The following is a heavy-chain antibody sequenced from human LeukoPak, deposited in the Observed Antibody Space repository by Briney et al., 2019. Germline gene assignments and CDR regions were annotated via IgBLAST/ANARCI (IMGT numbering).Heavy chain of an antibody. J-gene: IGHJ4*03. Sequence: PSETLSLTCAVSGGSFSRYYWSWIRQSPGKGLEWIAEIDRRGDTNYNASVKSRVTISVDTSKNQFSLQQRYLRTADTAVLYCARGATISETGYFDFWGQGTTVTVSS. CDR3: ARGATISETGYFDF. V-gene: IGHV4-34*01. D-gene: IGHD5-24*01. CDR2: IDRRGDT. CDR1: GGSFSRYY.